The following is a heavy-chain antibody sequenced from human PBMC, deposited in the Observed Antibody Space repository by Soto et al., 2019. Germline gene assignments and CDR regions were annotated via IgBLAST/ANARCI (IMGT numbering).Heavy chain of an antibody. CDR1: GYTFTNYG. D-gene: IGHD3-10*01. CDR3: ARGVGSGSYYNQYNWFDP. V-gene: IGHV1-18*01. Sequence: QVQLVQSGGEVKKPGASVKVSCKASGYTFTNYGISWVRQAPGQGLEWMGWINVYNGNTKYAQKVQGRVTMTTDTSTSTAYMGLRSLRSDDPAVYYCARGVGSGSYYNQYNWFDPWGQGTLVTVSS. J-gene: IGHJ5*02. CDR2: INVYNGNT.